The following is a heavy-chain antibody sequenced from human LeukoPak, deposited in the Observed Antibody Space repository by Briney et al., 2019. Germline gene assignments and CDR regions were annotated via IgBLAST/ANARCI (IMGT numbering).Heavy chain of an antibody. CDR1: GFTLSTYA. CDR2: TSSSDAGT. D-gene: IGHD2-21*01. Sequence: PGGSLRLSCAASGFTLSTYAMSWVRQNPGKGLEWVAATSSSDAGTYHADSVRGRFTISRDNSKNTLYLQMNSLRAEDAAVYFCAKAPVTSCRGAYCYPFDSWGQGTLVTVSS. V-gene: IGHV3-23*01. CDR3: AKAPVTSCRGAYCYPFDS. J-gene: IGHJ4*02.